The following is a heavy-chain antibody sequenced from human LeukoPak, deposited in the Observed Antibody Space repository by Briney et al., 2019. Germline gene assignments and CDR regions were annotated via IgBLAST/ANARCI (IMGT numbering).Heavy chain of an antibody. Sequence: SETLSLTCAVYGGSFSGYYWSWIRQPPGKGLEWIGEVNHSGSTNYNPSLKSRVTISVDTSKNQFSLKLSSVTAADTAVYYCARKRLYYDSSGYGNWDDYWGQGTLVTVSS. CDR3: ARKRLYYDSSGYGNWDDY. D-gene: IGHD3-22*01. J-gene: IGHJ4*02. CDR1: GGSFSGYY. V-gene: IGHV4-34*01. CDR2: VNHSGST.